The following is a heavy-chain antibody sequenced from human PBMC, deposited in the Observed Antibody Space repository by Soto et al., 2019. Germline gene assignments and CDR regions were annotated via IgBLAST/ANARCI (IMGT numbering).Heavy chain of an antibody. CDR1: GFTFRSCW. CDR2: INSDGSTT. CDR3: ARSEGYYFDY. Sequence: GGSLRLSCAASGFTFRSCWMHWVRQAPGKGLVWVSRINSDGSTTSNADSVKGRFTISRDNAKNTLFLQMNSLRAEDTAVYYCARSEGYYFDYWGQGTVVTVSS. J-gene: IGHJ4*02. V-gene: IGHV3-74*01.